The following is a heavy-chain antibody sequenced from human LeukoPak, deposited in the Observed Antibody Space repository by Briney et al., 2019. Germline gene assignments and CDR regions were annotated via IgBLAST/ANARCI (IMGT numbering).Heavy chain of an antibody. V-gene: IGHV3-21*01. J-gene: IGHJ5*02. D-gene: IGHD2-15*01. Sequence: GGSLRLSCAASGFTFSSYSMNWVRQAPGKGLEWVSSISSSSRYIYYADSVKGRFTISRDNAKNALYLQMNSLSAEVTAVYYCASLGGLAAGFDPWGQGTLVTVSS. CDR3: ASLGGLAAGFDP. CDR2: ISSSSRYI. CDR1: GFTFSSYS.